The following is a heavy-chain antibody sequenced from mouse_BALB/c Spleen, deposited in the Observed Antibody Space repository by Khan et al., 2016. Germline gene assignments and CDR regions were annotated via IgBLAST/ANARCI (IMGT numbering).Heavy chain of an antibody. V-gene: IGHV1S81*02. D-gene: IGHD1-1*02. CDR1: GYTFTSYY. CDR2: INPSNGGT. CDR3: TRRWDWYFDV. J-gene: IGHJ1*01. Sequence: QVQLQQSGAELVKPGASVKLSCKASGYTFTSYYMYWVKQRPGQGLEWIGEINPSNGGTNFNEKFKSKATLTVDKSSSTAYMQLSSLTSEDSAVYYCTRRWDWYFDVWGAGPRSPSPQ.